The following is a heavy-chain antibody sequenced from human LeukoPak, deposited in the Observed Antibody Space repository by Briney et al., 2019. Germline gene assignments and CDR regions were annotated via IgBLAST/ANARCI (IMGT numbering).Heavy chain of an antibody. CDR2: ISAYNGNT. V-gene: IGHV1-18*04. CDR1: GYTFTGYY. D-gene: IGHD3-10*01. J-gene: IGHJ4*02. CDR3: ARDRAYCYGSGSYDY. Sequence: GASVKVSCKASGYTFTGYYMHWVRQAPGQGLEWMGWISAYNGNTNYAQKLQGRVTMTTDTSTSTAYMELRSLRSDDTAVYYCARDRAYCYGSGSYDYWGQGTLVTVSS.